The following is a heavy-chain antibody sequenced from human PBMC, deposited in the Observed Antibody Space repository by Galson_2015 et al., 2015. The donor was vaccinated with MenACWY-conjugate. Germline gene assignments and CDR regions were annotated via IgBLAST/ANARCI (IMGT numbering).Heavy chain of an antibody. Sequence: SLRLSCAASGFHFSSYEMNWVRQAPGKGLEWVSYISSTGNTIYFADSVKGRFTSSRDNAKNSLYLQMNSLRAVDTAIYYCARESYCSIHSSRCYDRAYDLDLWCPGTVVPASS. J-gene: IGHJ3*01. CDR2: ISSTGNTI. D-gene: IGHD2-2*01. CDR3: ARESYCSIHSSRCYDRAYDLDL. CDR1: GFHFSSYE. V-gene: IGHV3-48*03.